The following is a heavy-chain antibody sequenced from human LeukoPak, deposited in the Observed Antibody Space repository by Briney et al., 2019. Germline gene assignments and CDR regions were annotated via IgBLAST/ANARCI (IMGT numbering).Heavy chain of an antibody. J-gene: IGHJ5*02. CDR2: ISGSGGST. CDR3: ARDQTGYCSSTSCYADSNWFDP. CDR1: GFTFSSYA. Sequence: PGGSLRLSCAASGFTFSSYAMNWVRQAPGKGLEWVSAISGSGGSTYYADSVKGRFTISRDNAKNSLYLQMNSLRAEDTAVYYCARDQTGYCSSTSCYADSNWFDPWGQGTLVTVSS. D-gene: IGHD2-2*01. V-gene: IGHV3-23*01.